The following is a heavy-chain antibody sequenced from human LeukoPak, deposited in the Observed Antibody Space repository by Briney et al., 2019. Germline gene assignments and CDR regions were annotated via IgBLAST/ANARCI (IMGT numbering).Heavy chain of an antibody. V-gene: IGHV3-30*18. CDR2: ISYDGRSK. D-gene: IGHD3-10*01. CDR3: AKDPMVRGVINGMDV. Sequence: PGRSLRLSCAASGFTFSSYGIHWVRQAPGKVLEWVAVISYDGRSKHYADSVKGRFTISRDNSQNTLYLQMNSLRPDDTAVYYCAKDPMVRGVINGMDVWGQGTTVIVSS. CDR1: GFTFSSYG. J-gene: IGHJ6*02.